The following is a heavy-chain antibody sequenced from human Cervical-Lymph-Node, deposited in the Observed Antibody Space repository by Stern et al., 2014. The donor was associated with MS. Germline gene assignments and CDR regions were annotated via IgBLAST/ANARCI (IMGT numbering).Heavy chain of an antibody. V-gene: IGHV3-30*18. CDR3: AKEDTSGWYGGNYWYFDL. CDR2: ISYDRSNK. D-gene: IGHD6-19*01. J-gene: IGHJ2*01. Sequence: VQLVESGGGVVQPGRSLRLSCAASGFTFSSYGMHWVRQAPGKGLEWVAVISYDRSNKYYADSVKARFSISRDNSKNTLYLQMNSLRAEDTAVYSCAKEDTSGWYGGNYWYFDLWGRGTLVTVSS. CDR1: GFTFSSYG.